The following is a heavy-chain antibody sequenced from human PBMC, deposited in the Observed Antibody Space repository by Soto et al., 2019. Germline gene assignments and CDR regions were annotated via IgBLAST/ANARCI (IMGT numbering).Heavy chain of an antibody. CDR1: GFTFSSYG. J-gene: IGHJ5*02. Sequence: GGSLRLSCAASGFTFSSYGMHWVRQAPGKGLEWVAVISYDGSNKYYADSVKGRFTISRDNSKNTLYLQMNSLRAEDTAVYYCAKDQYRIAAPTSTWGQGTLVTVSS. CDR3: AKDQYRIAAPTST. D-gene: IGHD6-6*01. V-gene: IGHV3-30*18. CDR2: ISYDGSNK.